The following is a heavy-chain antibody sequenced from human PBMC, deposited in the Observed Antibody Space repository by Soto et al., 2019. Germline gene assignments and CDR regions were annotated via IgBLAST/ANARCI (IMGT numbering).Heavy chain of an antibody. J-gene: IGHJ6*02. CDR2: IIPIFGTA. CDR1: GRTFSSYS. CDR3: ARLGGKNYYYYGMDV. V-gene: IGHV1-69*06. Sequence: ASVKVSCKASGRTFSSYSISWVRQAPGQGLELMGGIIPIFGTANYAQKFQGRVTITADKSTSTAYMELRSLRSEDTAVSCCARLGGKNYYYYGMDVWGQGATVTVCS.